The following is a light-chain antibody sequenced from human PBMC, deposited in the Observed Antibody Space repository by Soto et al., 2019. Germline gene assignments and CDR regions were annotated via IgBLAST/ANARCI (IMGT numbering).Light chain of an antibody. CDR3: QQANSFPFT. CDR2: AAS. V-gene: IGKV1-12*01. CDR1: QDITSW. J-gene: IGKJ3*01. Sequence: DIQMTQSPSSVSASVGDRVTITCRASQDITSWLAWYQQKPGKAPKLLIYAASSLQSGVPSRFSGSGSGTDFTLTIRSLQPEDFATYFCQQANSFPFTFGPGTKVDFK.